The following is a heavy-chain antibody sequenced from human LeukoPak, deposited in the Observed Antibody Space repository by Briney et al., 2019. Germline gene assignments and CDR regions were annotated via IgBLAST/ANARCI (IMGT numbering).Heavy chain of an antibody. CDR1: GGSISRYY. V-gene: IGHV4-59*01. CDR3: ATMTTVVFDY. CDR2: IYYTGNT. Sequence: SETLSLTCTVSGGSISRYYWGWIRQPPGKGVEWIGYIYYTGNTNYNPSLKSRVTISVDTSKNQFSLKLTSVTAADTAMYYCATMTTVVFDYWGQGTLVTVSS. J-gene: IGHJ4*02. D-gene: IGHD4-17*01.